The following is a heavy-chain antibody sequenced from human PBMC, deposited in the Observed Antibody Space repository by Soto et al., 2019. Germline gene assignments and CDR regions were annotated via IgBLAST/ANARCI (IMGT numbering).Heavy chain of an antibody. CDR2: SYYSGTS. V-gene: IGHV4-39*01. D-gene: IGHD1-20*01. CDR3: TNSYNWNAYYFDP. J-gene: IGHJ5*02. Sequence: SETLSLTCTVSGDSIRVQSYYWTWIRQTPGKGLEWVGSSYYSGTSYFNPALKGRVTISVDTSTNQFSLRLTSVTAADTAVYYATNSYNWNAYYFDPWGQGTLVTVSS. CDR1: GDSIRVQSYY.